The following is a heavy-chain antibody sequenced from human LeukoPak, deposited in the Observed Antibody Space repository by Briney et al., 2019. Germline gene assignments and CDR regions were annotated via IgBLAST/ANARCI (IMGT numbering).Heavy chain of an antibody. CDR2: IYAGRNT. CDR3: AREHNDYHGDVYYYGY. J-gene: IGHJ4*02. Sequence: TSETLSLTRTVSGGPISNYYGSWIRQPAGKGLEWIGRIYAGRNTDHNPSLKSRVTMSLDSSKNQFSLRLTSVTAADTAVYYCAREHNDYHGDVYYYGYWGQGNLVTVSS. V-gene: IGHV4-4*07. D-gene: IGHD2-21*02. CDR1: GGPISNYY.